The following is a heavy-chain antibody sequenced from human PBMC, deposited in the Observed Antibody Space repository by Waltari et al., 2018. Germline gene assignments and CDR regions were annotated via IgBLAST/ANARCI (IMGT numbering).Heavy chain of an antibody. D-gene: IGHD2-2*01. Sequence: APGRSWVLVSSMYGDRGSRSYADTLKGRVTIARHNSNNTLYLQMTSLRAEDTAVYYCTRTRCCSTTNCQVDWFDPWGQGTLGTFSS. J-gene: IGHJ5*02. CDR2: MYGDRGSR. V-gene: IGHV3-74*01. CDR3: TRTRCCSTTNCQVDWFDP.